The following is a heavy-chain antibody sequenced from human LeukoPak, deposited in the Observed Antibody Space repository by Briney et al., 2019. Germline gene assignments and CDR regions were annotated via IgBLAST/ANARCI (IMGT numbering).Heavy chain of an antibody. J-gene: IGHJ4*02. CDR1: GYTFINYY. Sequence: VNLSCKASGYTFINYYIHWVREAPGQGLEWMAIIKPGNGTTDYAPELQGRLAVTWDASTTPVFMELSSLRSENTAVYYCMREFHGRFFDDWGLGTLVTVSS. D-gene: IGHD1-14*01. V-gene: IGHV1-46*04. CDR2: IKPGNGTT. CDR3: MREFHGRFFDD.